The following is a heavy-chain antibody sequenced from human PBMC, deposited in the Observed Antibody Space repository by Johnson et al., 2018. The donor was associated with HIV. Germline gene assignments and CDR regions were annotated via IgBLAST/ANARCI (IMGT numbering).Heavy chain of an antibody. V-gene: IGHV3-30-3*01. CDR2: ISYDGSIK. D-gene: IGHD3-3*01. CDR3: AKDGLWMAFDI. Sequence: QVQLVESGGGVVQPGRSLRLSCAASGFTFSSYAIHWVRQAPGKGLEWVTFISYDGSIKYYADSVKGRFTISRDNAKNSLYLQMHSLRAEDTAVYYCAKDGLWMAFDIWGQGTMVTVSS. J-gene: IGHJ3*02. CDR1: GFTFSSYA.